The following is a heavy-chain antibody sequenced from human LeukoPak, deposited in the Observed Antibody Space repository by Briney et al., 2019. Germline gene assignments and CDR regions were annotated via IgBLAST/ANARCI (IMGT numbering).Heavy chain of an antibody. CDR3: ARDLNWETY. J-gene: IGHJ4*02. V-gene: IGHV3-7*01. Sequence: SGGSLRLSCTTSGFLFSSYWMTWVRQAPGKGLEWVANIKTDGSQIYYVDSVKGRFTISRDNAKNSLYLQMNSLRAEDTAVYYCARDLNWETYWGQGTLVSVSS. CDR2: IKTDGSQI. CDR1: GFLFSSYW. D-gene: IGHD7-27*01.